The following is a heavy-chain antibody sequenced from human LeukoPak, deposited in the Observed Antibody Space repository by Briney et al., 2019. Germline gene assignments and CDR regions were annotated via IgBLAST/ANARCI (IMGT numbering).Heavy chain of an antibody. CDR3: ARFPSIAAYDY. CDR2: IKQDGGEK. J-gene: IGHJ4*02. CDR1: GFTFSNYW. Sequence: GGSLRLSCAASGFTFSNYWMSWVRQAPGKGLEWVANIKQDGGEKYYVDSVKGRFTISRDNAMNSLCLQMNSLKAEDTAVYYCARFPSIAAYDYWGQGTLVTVSS. D-gene: IGHD6-13*01. V-gene: IGHV3-7*01.